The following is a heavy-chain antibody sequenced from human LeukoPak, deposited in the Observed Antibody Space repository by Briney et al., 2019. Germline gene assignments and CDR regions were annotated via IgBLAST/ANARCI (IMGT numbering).Heavy chain of an antibody. V-gene: IGHV3-30*18. CDR3: AKHDSSGIFDY. Sequence: QAGGSRRPSCAASGSTFSTYGIHWVRQAPGKGLDWVAVISYDGSNKYYADSVKGRFTISRDNSKNTLYLQMNSLRAEDTAVYYCAKHDSSGIFDYWGQGTLVTVSS. J-gene: IGHJ4*02. D-gene: IGHD3-22*01. CDR1: GSTFSTYG. CDR2: ISYDGSNK.